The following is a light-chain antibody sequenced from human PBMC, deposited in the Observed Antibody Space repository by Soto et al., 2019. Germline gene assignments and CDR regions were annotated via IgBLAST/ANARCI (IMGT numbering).Light chain of an antibody. V-gene: IGLV2-14*01. CDR3: SSYTSDSSYV. CDR1: SSDVGLSDY. J-gene: IGLJ1*01. Sequence: QSALTQPASVSGSPGQSITISCTGTSSDVGLSDYVSWYQQHPGKAPQLMIYAVSNRPSGVSNRFSASKSGNTASLFISGLQAEDEADYYCSSYTSDSSYVFGSGTKVTVL. CDR2: AVS.